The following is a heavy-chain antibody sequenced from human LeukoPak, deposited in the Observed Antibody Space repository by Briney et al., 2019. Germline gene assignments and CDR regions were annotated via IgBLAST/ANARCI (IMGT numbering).Heavy chain of an antibody. CDR1: GGSISSSSYF. V-gene: IGHV4-39*01. Sequence: PSETLSLTCTVSGGSISSSSYFWGWIRQPPGKGLEWIGSLYYSGSNYYNPSLKSRVTISVDTSKNQFSLKLSSVTAADTAVYYCARGSRIVGATTGWFDPWGQGTLVTVSS. CDR3: ARGSRIVGATTGWFDP. CDR2: LYYSGSN. D-gene: IGHD1-26*01. J-gene: IGHJ5*02.